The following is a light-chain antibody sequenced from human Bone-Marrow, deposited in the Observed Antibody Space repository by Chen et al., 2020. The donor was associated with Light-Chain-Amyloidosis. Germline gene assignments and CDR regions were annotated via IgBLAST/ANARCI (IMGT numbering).Light chain of an antibody. CDR2: DDS. J-gene: IGLJ3*02. V-gene: IGLV3-21*02. CDR1: NIGSTS. Sequence: SYVLTQPSSVSVAPGQTATLACGGNNIGSTSVHRYQQTPGQAPLLVVYDDSDRPSGISERLSGSNSGNTGTLTSSRVEAGDEADYYCQVWDRSSDRPVFGGGTKLTVL. CDR3: QVWDRSSDRPV.